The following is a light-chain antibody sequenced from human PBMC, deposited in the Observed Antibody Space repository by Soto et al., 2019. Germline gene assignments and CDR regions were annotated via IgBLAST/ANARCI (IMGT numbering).Light chain of an antibody. CDR1: QSVTNSY. Sequence: EIVLTQSPGTQSLSPGERATLSCRASQSVTNSYLTWYQQKPGQAPRLLIYAASIRATGIPDRVSGSGSGRDFTLTISRLEPEDSAVYYCQHYGSSPGTFGQGTKVEIK. V-gene: IGKV3-20*01. CDR3: QHYGSSPGT. CDR2: AAS. J-gene: IGKJ1*01.